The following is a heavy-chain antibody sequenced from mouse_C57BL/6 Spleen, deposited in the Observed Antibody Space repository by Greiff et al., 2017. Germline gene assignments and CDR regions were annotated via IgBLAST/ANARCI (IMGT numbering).Heavy chain of an antibody. CDR3: VRDRGYSNYVYFDY. J-gene: IGHJ2*01. CDR1: GFTFSSYA. CDR2: ISDGGSYT. Sequence: EVQGVESGGGLVKPGGSLKLSCAASGFTFSSYAMSWVRQTPEKRLEWVATISDGGSYTYYPDNVKGRFTISRDNTKNNLYLQMSHLKSEDTAMYYSVRDRGYSNYVYFDYWGQGTTLTVSS. V-gene: IGHV5-4*01. D-gene: IGHD2-5*01.